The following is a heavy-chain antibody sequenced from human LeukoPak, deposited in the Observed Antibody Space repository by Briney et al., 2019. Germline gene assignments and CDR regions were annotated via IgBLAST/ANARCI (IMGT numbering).Heavy chain of an antibody. V-gene: IGHV1-69*13. Sequence: ASVKVSCKASGGTFSSYAISWVRQAPGQGLEWMGGIIPIFGTANYAQKFQGRVTITADESTSTAYMELSSLRSEDTAVYYCARDRADDNYFDYWGQGTLVTVSS. J-gene: IGHJ4*02. CDR1: GGTFSSYA. CDR3: ARDRADDNYFDY. CDR2: IIPIFGTA. D-gene: IGHD3-9*01.